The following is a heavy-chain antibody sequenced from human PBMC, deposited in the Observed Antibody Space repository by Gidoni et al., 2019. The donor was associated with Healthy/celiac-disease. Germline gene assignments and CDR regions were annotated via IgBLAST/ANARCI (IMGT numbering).Heavy chain of an antibody. V-gene: IGHV3-48*01. CDR1: GFTFSSYS. D-gene: IGHD1-26*01. CDR2: ISSSSSTI. CDR3: ARAPVGATNYYYYGMDV. J-gene: IGHJ6*02. Sequence: EVQLVESGGGLVQPVGSLRLSCAASGFTFSSYSMNWVRQAPGKGLDGVSYISSSSSTIYYADSVKGRFTISRDNAKNSLYRQMNSLRAEDTAVYYCARAPVGATNYYYYGMDVWGQGTTVTVSS.